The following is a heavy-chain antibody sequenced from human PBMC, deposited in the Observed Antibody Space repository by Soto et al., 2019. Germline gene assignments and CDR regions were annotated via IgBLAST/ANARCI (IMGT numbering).Heavy chain of an antibody. CDR2: ITPFNGNT. J-gene: IGHJ3*02. CDR3: ARQTTVPQWSAFDI. CDR1: GYTFTCSY. D-gene: IGHD4-17*01. Sequence: GASVKVSCKASGYTFTCSYLHWVRQSPGQALEWMGWITPFNGNTNYAQKFQDRVTITRDRSKSTAYMELSSLRSEDTAMYYCARQTTVPQWSAFDIWGQGTMVTVSS. V-gene: IGHV1-45*02.